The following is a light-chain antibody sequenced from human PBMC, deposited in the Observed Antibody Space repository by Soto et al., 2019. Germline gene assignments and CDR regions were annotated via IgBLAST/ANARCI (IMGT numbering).Light chain of an antibody. CDR1: QSVSSF. CDR2: EAS. Sequence: EIVLTQSPATLSLSPGERATLSCGASQSVSSFLAWYQQKPGQAPRLLIYEASNRATGIPARFSGSGSGTDFTLTISSLEPEDFAVYYCQQRINWPYTFGQGTKLEIK. CDR3: QQRINWPYT. V-gene: IGKV3-11*01. J-gene: IGKJ2*01.